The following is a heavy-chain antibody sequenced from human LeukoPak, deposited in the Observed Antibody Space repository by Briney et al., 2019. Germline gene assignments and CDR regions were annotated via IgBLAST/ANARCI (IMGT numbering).Heavy chain of an antibody. J-gene: IGHJ4*02. D-gene: IGHD3-22*01. V-gene: IGHV3-23*01. CDR2: TSGSGGST. CDR3: AKSLLHYYDSSGPDY. Sequence: GGSLRLSCAASGFTFSSYAMSWVRQAPGKGLEWVSATSGSGGSTYYADSVKGRFTISRDNSKNTLYLQMNSLRAEDTAVYYCAKSLLHYYDSSGPDYWGQGTLVTVSS. CDR1: GFTFSSYA.